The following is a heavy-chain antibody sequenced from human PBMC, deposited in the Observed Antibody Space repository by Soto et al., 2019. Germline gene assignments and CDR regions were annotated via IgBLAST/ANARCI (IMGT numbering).Heavy chain of an antibody. CDR2: INYRGNA. D-gene: IGHD3-9*01. J-gene: IGHJ4*02. V-gene: IGHV4-39*01. CDR3: ARLEGLATISYYFDF. CDR1: DDSINSDKYY. Sequence: QLQLQESGPGLVKPSETLSLTCSVSDDSINSDKYYWGWIRQPPGKGLEWIGSINYRGNAYYNPSLHTRVTISLYKSRSQFSLKLNSVTAADSAVYFCARLEGLATISYYFDFWGPGALVTVSS.